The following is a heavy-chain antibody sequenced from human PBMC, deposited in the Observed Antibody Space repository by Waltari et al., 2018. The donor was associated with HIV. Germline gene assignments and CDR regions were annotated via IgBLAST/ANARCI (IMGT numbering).Heavy chain of an antibody. CDR1: GGSVSSGSYY. V-gene: IGHV4-61*01. D-gene: IGHD2-15*01. CDR3: ARGLGGGSCYYLFCPDYVDY. J-gene: IGHJ4*02. Sequence: QVQLQESGPGLVKPSETLSLTCTVSGGSVSSGSYYWSWIRQPPGKGLEWIGYIYYSGSTNYNPALKSRVTISVDTSKNQFSLKLSSVTAADTAVYYCARGLGGGSCYYLFCPDYVDYWGQGTLVTVSS. CDR2: IYYSGST.